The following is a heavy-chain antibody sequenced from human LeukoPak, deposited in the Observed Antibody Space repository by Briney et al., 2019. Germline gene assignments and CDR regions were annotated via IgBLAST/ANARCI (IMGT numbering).Heavy chain of an antibody. J-gene: IGHJ6*02. D-gene: IGHD2-15*01. CDR3: ARVGPGGGTLAWYYYYGMDV. CDR1: GFTFSSYG. CDR2: IWYDGSNK. V-gene: IGHV3-33*01. Sequence: GGSLRLSCAASGFTFSSYGMHWVRQAPGKGLEWVAVIWYDGSNKYYADSVKGRFTISRDNSKNTLYLQMNSLRAEDTAVYYCARVGPGGGTLAWYYYYGMDVWGQGTTVTVSS.